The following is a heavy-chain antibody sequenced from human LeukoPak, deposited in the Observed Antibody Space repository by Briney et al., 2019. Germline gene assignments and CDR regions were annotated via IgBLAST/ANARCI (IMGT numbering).Heavy chain of an antibody. CDR1: GFTFSSYG. Sequence: GRSLRLSCAASGFTFSSYGMHWVRQAPGKGLEWVAVISYDGSNKYYADSVKGRFTISRDNSKNTLYLQMSSLRAEDTAVYYCAKVGGSYFHLFDYWGQGTLVTVSS. J-gene: IGHJ4*02. D-gene: IGHD1-26*01. CDR3: AKVGGSYFHLFDY. V-gene: IGHV3-30*18. CDR2: ISYDGSNK.